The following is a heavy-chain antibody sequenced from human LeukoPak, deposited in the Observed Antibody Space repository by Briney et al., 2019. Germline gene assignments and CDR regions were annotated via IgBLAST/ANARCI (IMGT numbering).Heavy chain of an antibody. CDR3: ARATDFSSGWLLDQ. V-gene: IGHV4-4*07. CDR2: IYTSGST. CDR1: GGSISSYY. D-gene: IGHD6-19*01. Sequence: SETLSLTCTVSGGSISSYYWSWIRQPAGKGLEWIGRIYTSGSTNYNPSLKSRVTMSVDTSKNQFSLKVSSVTAADTGVYYCARATDFSSGWLLDQWGQGSLVTVSS. J-gene: IGHJ4*02.